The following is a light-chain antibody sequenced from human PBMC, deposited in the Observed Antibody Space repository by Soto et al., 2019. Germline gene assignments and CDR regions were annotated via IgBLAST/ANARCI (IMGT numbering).Light chain of an antibody. V-gene: IGLV2-14*01. CDR3: SSYTGISTQV. Sequence: QSALTQPASVSGSPGQSITIPCTGSSNDIGGYNYVSWYQQHPGRAPKLVIYKVSDRPSGVSTRFSASKSGNTASLTISGLQAEDEADYYCSSYTGISTQVFGGGTKLTVL. CDR1: SNDIGGYNY. J-gene: IGLJ3*02. CDR2: KVS.